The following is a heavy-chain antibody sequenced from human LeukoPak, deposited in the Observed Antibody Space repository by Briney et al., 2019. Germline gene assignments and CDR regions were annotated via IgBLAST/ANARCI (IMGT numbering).Heavy chain of an antibody. Sequence: SETLSLTCTVSGGSISSSSYYWGWIRQPPGKGLEWIGSIYYGGSTYYNPSLKSRVTISVDTSKNQFSLKLSSVTAADMAVYYCARRRPNWEDTFDYWGQGTLVTVSS. V-gene: IGHV4-39*01. CDR2: IYYGGST. CDR3: ARRRPNWEDTFDY. J-gene: IGHJ4*02. D-gene: IGHD7-27*01. CDR1: GGSISSSSYY.